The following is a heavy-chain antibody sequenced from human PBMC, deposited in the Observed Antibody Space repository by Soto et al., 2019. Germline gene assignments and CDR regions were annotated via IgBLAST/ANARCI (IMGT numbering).Heavy chain of an antibody. CDR3: ARDAAEYYFDY. V-gene: IGHV4-31*03. J-gene: IGHJ4*02. D-gene: IGHD6-25*01. Sequence: QVQLKESGPGLVKPSQTLSLTCTVSGGSISSGGQYWSWIRQHPGKGLEWIGYIYDSGSTYHNPSLRSRVTISVDTSKKQFSLKLRSVTAADTAVYYCARDAAEYYFDYWGQGTLVTVSS. CDR2: IYDSGST. CDR1: GGSISSGGQY.